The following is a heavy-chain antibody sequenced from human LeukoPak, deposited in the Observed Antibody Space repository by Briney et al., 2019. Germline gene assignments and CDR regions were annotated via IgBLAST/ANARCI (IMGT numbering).Heavy chain of an antibody. CDR2: INPNSGGT. J-gene: IGHJ6*02. Sequence: ASVKVSCKASGYTFTGYYMHWVRQAPGQGLEWMGWINPNSGGTNYAQKFQGRVTMTRDTSISTAYMELSRLRSDDTAAYYCARDLYQLLLYYYYGMDVWGQGTTVTVSS. D-gene: IGHD2-2*01. V-gene: IGHV1-2*02. CDR3: ARDLYQLLLYYYYGMDV. CDR1: GYTFTGYY.